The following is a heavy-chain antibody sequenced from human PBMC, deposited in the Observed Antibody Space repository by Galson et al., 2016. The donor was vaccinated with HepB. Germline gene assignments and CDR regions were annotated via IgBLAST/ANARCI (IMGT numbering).Heavy chain of an antibody. CDR1: GLTFSTYA. CDR2: ISGSGGST. D-gene: IGHD3-22*01. J-gene: IGHJ4*02. CDR3: AKDPADTSGYYRTYYFDF. V-gene: IGHV3-23*01. Sequence: SLRLSCAASGLTFSTYAMSWVRQAPGKGLEWVSSISGSGGSTYYTESVKGRFTISRDNSKNTLFLQLNSLRVDDTAIYYCAKDPADTSGYYRTYYFDFWGQGTLVTVSS.